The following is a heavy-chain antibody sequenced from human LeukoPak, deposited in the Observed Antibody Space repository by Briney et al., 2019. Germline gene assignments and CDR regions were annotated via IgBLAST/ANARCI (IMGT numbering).Heavy chain of an antibody. CDR1: GFTFSHHW. V-gene: IGHV3-7*01. CDR2: IKGDGSEK. D-gene: IGHD3-3*01. CDR3: ARLNWNYADY. J-gene: IGHJ4*02. Sequence: PGGSLGLSCTASGFTFSHHWMTWVRQAPEKGLEWVANIKGDGSEKDYVDSVKGRFTISRDNGKNSLYLQMNSLRGEDTAVYYCARLNWNYADYWGQGTLVTVSS.